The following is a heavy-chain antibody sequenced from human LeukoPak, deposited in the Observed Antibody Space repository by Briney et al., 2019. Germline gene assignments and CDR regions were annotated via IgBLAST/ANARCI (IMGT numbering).Heavy chain of an antibody. CDR3: AKGNSGYYVY. Sequence: GGSLRLSCAASGFTLSHYGMHWVRQAPGKGLEWVAGIWYDGSKKYYADSVKGRFTISRDNSKNTLYLQMNSLRGEDTAVYYCAKGNSGYYVYWGQGTLVSVSS. V-gene: IGHV3-30*02. D-gene: IGHD5-12*01. CDR1: GFTLSHYG. J-gene: IGHJ4*02. CDR2: IWYDGSKK.